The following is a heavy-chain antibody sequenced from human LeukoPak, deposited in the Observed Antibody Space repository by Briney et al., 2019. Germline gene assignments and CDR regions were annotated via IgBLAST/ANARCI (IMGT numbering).Heavy chain of an antibody. J-gene: IGHJ4*02. CDR3: ARRHCRGTACYYFDY. D-gene: IGHD2-2*01. CDR1: GLTFNAYA. Sequence: PGGSLRLSCATSGLTFNAYAMTWVRQAPGRGLEWVAGIIGSGADTYYADSVTGRFTISRDTSKNSIFLRMDSVRVEDTGVNYCARRHCRGTACYYFDYWGKGTLVTVSS. CDR2: IIGSGADT. V-gene: IGHV3-23*01.